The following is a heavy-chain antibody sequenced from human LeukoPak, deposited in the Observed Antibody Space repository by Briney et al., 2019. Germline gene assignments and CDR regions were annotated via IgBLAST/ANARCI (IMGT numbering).Heavy chain of an antibody. CDR1: GGSISSYY. Sequence: SETLSLTCTVSGGSISSYYWSWIRQPAGKGLEWIGRIYTSGSTNYNPSLKSRVTMSVDTSKNQFSLKLSSVTAADTAVYYCARNFMTNLNYCYYGMDVWGQGTTVTVSS. CDR2: IYTSGST. V-gene: IGHV4-4*07. CDR3: ARNFMTNLNYCYYGMDV. J-gene: IGHJ6*02. D-gene: IGHD1-14*01.